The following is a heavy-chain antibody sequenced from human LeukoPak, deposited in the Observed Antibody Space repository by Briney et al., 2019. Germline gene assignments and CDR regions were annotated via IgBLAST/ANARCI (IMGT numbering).Heavy chain of an antibody. J-gene: IGHJ3*02. D-gene: IGHD5-18*01. V-gene: IGHV4-61*01. CDR2: IYYSGST. CDR3: ARHAAMGFDI. CDR1: GDSISSGNNY. Sequence: DPSETLSLTCTVSGDSISSGNNYWSWIRQHPGKGLEWIGYIYYSGSTNYNPSLKSRVTISVDTSKNQFSLKLSSVTAADTAVYYCARHAAMGFDIWGQGTMVTVSS.